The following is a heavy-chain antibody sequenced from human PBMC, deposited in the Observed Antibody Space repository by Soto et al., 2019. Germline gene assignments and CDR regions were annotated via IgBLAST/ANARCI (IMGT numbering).Heavy chain of an antibody. Sequence: SGPTLVNPTQTRTLTCTFSGFSLRTSGVGVGWIRQPPGKALEWLALIYWDDDENYSPSVKSRLSIFKDTSKNPVVLTLTIMDPVDTATYSCARRILAYLVFDYWGQGTLVTVSS. V-gene: IGHV2-5*02. J-gene: IGHJ4*02. CDR1: GFSLRTSGVG. CDR2: IYWDDDE. CDR3: ARRILAYLVFDY. D-gene: IGHD3-3*01.